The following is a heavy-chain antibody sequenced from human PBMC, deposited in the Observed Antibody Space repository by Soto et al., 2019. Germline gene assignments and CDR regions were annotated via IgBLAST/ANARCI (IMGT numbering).Heavy chain of an antibody. J-gene: IGHJ2*01. CDR1: GGSFSGYY. CDR2: INDRGSI. CDR3: WYFDL. V-gene: IGHV4-34*01. Sequence: QVQLQQWGAGPLRPLETLSLTCGVSGGSFSGYYWAWIRQSPGKGLGWIGEINDRGSINYNPSLKSRVSISADPSNNHYSLNLRESHDIMTGPPWVWYFDLWGRGTLVTVSS. D-gene: IGHD3-9*01.